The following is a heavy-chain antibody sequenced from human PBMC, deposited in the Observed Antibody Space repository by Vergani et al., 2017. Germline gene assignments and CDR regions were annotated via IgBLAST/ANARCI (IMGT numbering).Heavy chain of an antibody. CDR2: IYPGDSDT. J-gene: IGHJ6*02. D-gene: IGHD3-3*02. CDR1: GYSFTSYW. V-gene: IGHV5-51*01. Sequence: EVQLVQSGAEVKKPGESLKISCKGSGYSFTSYWIGWVRQMPGKGLEWMGIIYPGDSDTRYSPSFQGQVTISADKSISTAYLQWSSLKASDTAMYYCARHGPRGXSKKDYYYYYGMDVWGQGTTVTVSS. CDR3: ARHGPRGXSKKDYYYYYGMDV.